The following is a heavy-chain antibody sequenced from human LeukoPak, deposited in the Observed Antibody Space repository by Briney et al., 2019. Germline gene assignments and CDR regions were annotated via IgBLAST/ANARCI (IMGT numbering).Heavy chain of an antibody. D-gene: IGHD4-11*01. CDR3: AREDYSNYAPYFDY. Sequence: GGSLRLSCEASGFTFSQYWMHWVRHAPGKGLVWVSRIDPDGSSTNYADSVKGRFTISRDNTKNTLYLQLNSLRAEDTAVYYCAREDYSNYAPYFDYWGQGTLVTVSS. CDR2: IDPDGSST. J-gene: IGHJ4*02. V-gene: IGHV3-74*01. CDR1: GFTFSQYW.